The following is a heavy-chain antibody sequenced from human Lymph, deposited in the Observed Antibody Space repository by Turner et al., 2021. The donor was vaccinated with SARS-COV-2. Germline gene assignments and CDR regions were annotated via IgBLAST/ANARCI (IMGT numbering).Heavy chain of an antibody. CDR1: GFTFSTYS. CDR2: ISSSRSYI. J-gene: IGHJ4*02. D-gene: IGHD4-17*01. V-gene: IGHV3-21*01. Sequence: DVQLVATGRGLVKPGSTQRLSCAASGFTFSTYSMNWVRQAQGKGLEWISSISSSRSYIYYADSVKGRFTISRDDAKNSLYLQMNSLRAEDTAVYYCARDIPTTADYFDYWGQGTLVTVSS. CDR3: ARDIPTTADYFDY.